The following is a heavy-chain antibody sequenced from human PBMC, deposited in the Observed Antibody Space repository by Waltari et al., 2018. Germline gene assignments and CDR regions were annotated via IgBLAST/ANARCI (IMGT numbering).Heavy chain of an antibody. D-gene: IGHD1-26*01. CDR3: ARWRWHQSELDS. V-gene: IGHV3-21*01. J-gene: IGHJ4*02. CDR2: IDTSGTSK. Sequence: EVQLVESGGGLVQPGGSLRLACAASGFTLTSYSMNWVRKAPGKGLEWVSSIDTSGTSKYYADSVKGRFTVSRDNAENSMYLEMDSLRAEDTAVYYCARWRWHQSELDSWGQGTLVTVSS. CDR1: GFTLTSYS.